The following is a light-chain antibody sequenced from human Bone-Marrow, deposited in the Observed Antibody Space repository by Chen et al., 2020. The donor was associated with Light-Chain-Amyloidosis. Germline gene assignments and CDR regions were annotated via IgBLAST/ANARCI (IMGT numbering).Light chain of an antibody. CDR3: QVWDRSSDRPV. Sequence: SYVLTQPSSVSVAPGQTATIACGGNNIGSTSVYWYQQTPGQAPLLVDYDDSDRPSGIPERLSVSNSGNTATLTISRVEAGDEADYYCQVWDRSSDRPVFGGGTKLTVL. V-gene: IGLV3-21*02. J-gene: IGLJ3*02. CDR2: DDS. CDR1: NIGSTS.